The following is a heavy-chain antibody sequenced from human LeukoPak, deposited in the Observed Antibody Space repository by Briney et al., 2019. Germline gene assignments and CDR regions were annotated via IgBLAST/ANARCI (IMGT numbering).Heavy chain of an antibody. J-gene: IGHJ4*02. Sequence: SETLSLTCTVSGGSTSSDYWSWIRQSPGKGLEWVGYVYNSGDTGKNPSLKSRVTILLDTSKNQCSLKLTSVSAADTAVYYCASYGDYFDYWGQGTLVTVSS. CDR3: ASYGDYFDY. CDR1: GGSTSSDY. CDR2: VYNSGDT. D-gene: IGHD4-17*01. V-gene: IGHV4-59*08.